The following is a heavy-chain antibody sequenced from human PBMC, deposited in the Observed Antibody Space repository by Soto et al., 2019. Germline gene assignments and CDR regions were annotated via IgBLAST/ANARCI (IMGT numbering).Heavy chain of an antibody. CDR1: GDSIATGGSS. J-gene: IGHJ4*01. CDR3: VRGLAVTVVGDIFDV. CDR2: VTNRGYT. V-gene: IGHV4-30-4*07. Sequence: AQLQVSGPGLVKPSETLSLTCSLSGDSIATGGSSWTWIRHSSNRGLEWIGCVTNRGYTYYNPSLKSRSSISADTSTNNFSLQMRSVTVADTATYYCVRGLAVTVVGDIFDVWSHGILVSVSP. D-gene: IGHD2-2*01.